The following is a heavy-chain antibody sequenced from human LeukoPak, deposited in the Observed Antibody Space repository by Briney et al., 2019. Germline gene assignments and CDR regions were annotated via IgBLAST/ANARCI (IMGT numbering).Heavy chain of an antibody. Sequence: GESLKISRKGSGYSFTSYWIDWVRQMPGKGLEWMGIIYPGDSDTRYSPSFQGQVTISADKSISTAYLQWSSLKASDTAMYYCARRGIATAGSIDYWGQGTLVTVSS. CDR3: ARRGIATAGSIDY. CDR1: GYSFTSYW. D-gene: IGHD6-13*01. CDR2: IYPGDSDT. J-gene: IGHJ4*02. V-gene: IGHV5-51*01.